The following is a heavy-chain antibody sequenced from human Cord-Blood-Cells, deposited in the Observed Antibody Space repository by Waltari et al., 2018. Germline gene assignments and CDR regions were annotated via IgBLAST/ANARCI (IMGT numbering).Heavy chain of an antibody. V-gene: IGHV3-48*02. J-gene: IGHJ4*02. D-gene: IGHD2-2*01. CDR2: ISSSSSTI. Sequence: EVQLVESGGGLVQPGGSLRLSCAASGFTFSSYSMNWVRQAPGQGREWVSYISSSSSTIYYADSVKGRFTISRDNAKNSLYLQMNSLRDEDTAVYYCARDRVGYCSSTSCYEGDSYFDYWGQGTLVTVSS. CDR3: ARDRVGYCSSTSCYEGDSYFDY. CDR1: GFTFSSYS.